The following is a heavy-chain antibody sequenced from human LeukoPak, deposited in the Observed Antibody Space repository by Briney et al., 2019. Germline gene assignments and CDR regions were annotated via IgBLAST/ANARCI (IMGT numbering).Heavy chain of an antibody. CDR3: ARGGTNYYYYGMDV. J-gene: IGHJ6*02. D-gene: IGHD2-15*01. CDR2: IYYSGST. Sequence: SETLSLTCTVSGGSISSYYWSWIRQPPGKGLEWIGDIYYSGSTNYNPALKSRVTISVDTSTNQFPLKLSSLTAADTAVYYPARGGTNYYYYGMDVWGQGTTLTVSS. V-gene: IGHV4-59*01. CDR1: GGSISSYY.